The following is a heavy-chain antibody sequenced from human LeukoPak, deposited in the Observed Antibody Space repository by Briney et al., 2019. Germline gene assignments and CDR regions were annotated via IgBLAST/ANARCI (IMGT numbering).Heavy chain of an antibody. CDR2: INAGNGNT. D-gene: IGHD5-18*01. V-gene: IGHV1-3*01. J-gene: IGHJ4*02. CDR1: GYTFTSYT. Sequence: ASVKVSCKASGYTFTSYTVHWVRQAPGQRLEWMGWINAGNGNTKFSQKFQGRVTITRDTSASTAYMELSSLRSEDTAVYYCARGGIQLWLDYWGQGTLVTVSS. CDR3: ARGGIQLWLDY.